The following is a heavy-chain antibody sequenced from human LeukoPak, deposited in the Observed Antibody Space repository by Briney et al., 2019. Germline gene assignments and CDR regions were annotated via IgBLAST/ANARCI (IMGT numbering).Heavy chain of an antibody. CDR2: ISSSSSYI. D-gene: IGHD4-17*01. CDR3: ARDRADYGDIDY. V-gene: IGHV3-21*01. CDR1: GFTFGSYS. Sequence: GGSLRLSCAASGFTFGSYSMNWVRQAPGKGLEWVSSISSSSSYIYYADSVKGRFTISRDNAKNSLYLQMNSLRAEDTAVYYCARDRADYGDIDYWGQGTLVTVSS. J-gene: IGHJ4*02.